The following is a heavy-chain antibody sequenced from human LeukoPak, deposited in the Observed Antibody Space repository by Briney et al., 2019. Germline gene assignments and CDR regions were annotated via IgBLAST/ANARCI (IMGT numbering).Heavy chain of an antibody. Sequence: GGSLRLSCAASGFTFSSYWMHWVRQAPGKGLVWVSRLTSDGSSTSYADSVKGRFTISRDNAKNTLYLQMNSLRAEHTAVYYCARGYYYDSSGSVAPFDCWGQGTLVTASP. V-gene: IGHV3-74*01. CDR1: GFTFSSYW. CDR3: ARGYYYDSSGSVAPFDC. J-gene: IGHJ4*02. CDR2: LTSDGSST. D-gene: IGHD3-22*01.